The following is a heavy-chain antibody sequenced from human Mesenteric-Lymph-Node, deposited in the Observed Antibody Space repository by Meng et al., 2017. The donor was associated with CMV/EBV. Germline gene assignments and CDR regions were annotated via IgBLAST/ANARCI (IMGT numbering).Heavy chain of an antibody. CDR3: VSNDFWSGYYFDY. CDR1: GDPLTVSC. D-gene: IGHD3-3*01. V-gene: IGHV5-51*01. CDR2: IFPGDPDT. J-gene: IGHJ4*02. Sequence: KGPGDPLTVSCIGAVPHMPGKGPEWMGIIFPGDPDTRYSPSFQGQVTISADKSISTAYLQWSSLKASDTAMYYCVSNDFWSGYYFDYWGQGTLVTVSS.